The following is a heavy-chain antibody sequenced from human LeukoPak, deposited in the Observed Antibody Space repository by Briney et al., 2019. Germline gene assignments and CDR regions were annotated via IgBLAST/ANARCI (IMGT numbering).Heavy chain of an antibody. Sequence: SQTLSLTCTVSGGSISSGSYYWSRIRQPAGKGLEWIGRIYTSGSTNYNPSLKSRVTISVDTSKNQFSLKLSSVTAADTAVYYCARDRMAAALDYYMDVWGKGTTVTVSS. D-gene: IGHD6-13*01. J-gene: IGHJ6*03. V-gene: IGHV4-61*02. CDR1: GGSISSGSYY. CDR3: ARDRMAAALDYYMDV. CDR2: IYTSGST.